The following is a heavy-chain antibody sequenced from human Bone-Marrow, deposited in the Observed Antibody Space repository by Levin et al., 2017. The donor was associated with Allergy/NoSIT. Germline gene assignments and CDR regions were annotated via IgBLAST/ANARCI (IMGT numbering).Heavy chain of an antibody. CDR2: ISSSDSPI. Sequence: AGGSLRLSCAASGFTFRDYSMSWIRQAPGKGLEWISYISSSDSPISYADSLKGRITISRDNAKNSLYLHMNDLRAEDTAVYYCARDNADTDDDYHYGMDVWGQGTTVTVSS. J-gene: IGHJ6*02. D-gene: IGHD5-18*01. V-gene: IGHV3-11*01. CDR3: ARDNADTDDDYHYGMDV. CDR1: GFTFRDYS.